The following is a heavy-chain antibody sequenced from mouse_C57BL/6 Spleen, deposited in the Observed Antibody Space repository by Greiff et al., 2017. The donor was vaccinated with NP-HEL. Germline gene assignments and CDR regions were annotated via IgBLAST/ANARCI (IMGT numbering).Heavy chain of an antibody. Sequence: QVQLQQSGPELVKPGASVKISCKASGYSFTSYYIHWVKQRPGQGLEWIGWIYPGSGNTKYNEKFKGKATLTADTSSSTAYMQLSSLTSEDSAVYYCARSYYGNPAWFAYWGQGTLVTVSA. J-gene: IGHJ3*01. CDR3: ARSYYGNPAWFAY. CDR1: GYSFTSYY. V-gene: IGHV1-66*01. CDR2: IYPGSGNT. D-gene: IGHD2-10*01.